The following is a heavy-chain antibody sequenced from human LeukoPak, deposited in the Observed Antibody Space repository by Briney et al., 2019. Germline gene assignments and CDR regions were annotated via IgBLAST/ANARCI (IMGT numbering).Heavy chain of an antibody. CDR2: INPNSGGT. J-gene: IGHJ3*02. V-gene: IGHV1-2*02. D-gene: IGHD5-18*01. CDR3: AGPARGGYSYGYYAFDI. Sequence: ASVKVSCKASGYTFTGYYMHWVRQAPGQGLEWMGWINPNSGGTNYAQKFQGRVTMTRDTSISTAYMEPSRLRSDDTAVYYCAGPARGGYSYGYYAFDIWGQGTMVTVSS. CDR1: GYTFTGYY.